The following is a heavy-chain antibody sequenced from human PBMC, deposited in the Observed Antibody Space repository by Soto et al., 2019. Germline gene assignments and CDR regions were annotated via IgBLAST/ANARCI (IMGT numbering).Heavy chain of an antibody. D-gene: IGHD2-15*01. CDR3: ATGGAYCSGGSCYSSYYYYGMDV. J-gene: IGHJ6*02. V-gene: IGHV1-3*01. CDR1: GYTFTSYA. CDR2: INAGNGNT. Sequence: GASVKVSCKASGYTFTSYAMHWVRQAPGQRLEWMGWINAGNGNTKYSQKFQGRVTITRDTSASTAYMELSSLRSEDTAVYYCATGGAYCSGGSCYSSYYYYGMDVWGQGXTVTVYS.